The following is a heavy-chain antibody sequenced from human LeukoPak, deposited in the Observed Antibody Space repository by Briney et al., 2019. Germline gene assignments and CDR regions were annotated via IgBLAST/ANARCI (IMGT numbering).Heavy chain of an antibody. Sequence: SETLSLTCTVSGGSISSSSYYWGWIRQPPGKGLEWIGSIYYSGSTYYNPSLKSRVTISVDTSKNQFSLKLSSVTAADTAVYYCATDPEAAAGLPYSWFDPWGQGTLVTVSS. CDR2: IYYSGST. CDR3: ATDPEAAAGLPYSWFDP. V-gene: IGHV4-39*07. D-gene: IGHD6-13*01. CDR1: GGSISSSSYY. J-gene: IGHJ5*02.